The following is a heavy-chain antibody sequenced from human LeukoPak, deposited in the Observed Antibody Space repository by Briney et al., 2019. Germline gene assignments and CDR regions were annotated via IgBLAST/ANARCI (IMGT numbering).Heavy chain of an antibody. J-gene: IGHJ6*01. V-gene: IGHV4-59*01. Sequence: PSETLSLTCTVSGGSISSYYWTWIRQPPGKGLEWIDYISNSGSTNYNPSLKSRVTISVDTSKNQFSLKLSSVTAADTAVYYCATAMTPAGMDISGQGAPVSVSS. CDR3: ATAMTPAGMDI. CDR1: GGSISSYY. CDR2: ISNSGST.